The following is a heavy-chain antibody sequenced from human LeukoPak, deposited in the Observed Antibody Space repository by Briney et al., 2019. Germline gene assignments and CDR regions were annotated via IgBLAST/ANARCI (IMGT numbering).Heavy chain of an antibody. Sequence: PSETLSLTCAVSGYSISSGYYWGWIRQPPGKGLEWIGSSYHSGSTYYNPSLKSRVTISVDTSKNQFSLKLSSVTAADTAVYYCARHGGIAAPWFDPWGQGTLVTVST. CDR2: SYHSGST. CDR1: GYSISSGYY. D-gene: IGHD6-13*01. J-gene: IGHJ5*02. V-gene: IGHV4-38-2*01. CDR3: ARHGGIAAPWFDP.